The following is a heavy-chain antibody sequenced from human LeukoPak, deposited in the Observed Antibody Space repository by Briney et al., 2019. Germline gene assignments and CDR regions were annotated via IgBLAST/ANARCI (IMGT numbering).Heavy chain of an antibody. V-gene: IGHV4-59*01. D-gene: IGHD3-16*01. Sequence: SETLSLTCTVSGGSISSYYWSWIRQPPGKGLEWIGYIYYSGSTNYNPSLKSRVTISVDTSKNQFSLKLSSVTAADTAVYYCARSNAKGDWFDPWGQGTLVTVSS. CDR1: GGSISSYY. CDR3: ARSNAKGDWFDP. J-gene: IGHJ5*02. CDR2: IYYSGST.